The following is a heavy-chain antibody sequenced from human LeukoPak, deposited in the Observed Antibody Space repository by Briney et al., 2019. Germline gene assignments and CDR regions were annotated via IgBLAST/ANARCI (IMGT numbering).Heavy chain of an antibody. J-gene: IGHJ4*02. CDR3: VREYCGGDCYTDF. V-gene: IGHV3-74*01. CDR1: GFTFSLYW. CDR2: LNSDGSLT. Sequence: TGGSLRLSCAASGFTFSLYWMHWVSQTQGKGIVWGSRLNSDGSLTTHAVSVKRRFTISRDNAKNTLYLQMNSLRAEDTALYYCVREYCGGDCYTDFWGQGTLVTVS. D-gene: IGHD2-21*02.